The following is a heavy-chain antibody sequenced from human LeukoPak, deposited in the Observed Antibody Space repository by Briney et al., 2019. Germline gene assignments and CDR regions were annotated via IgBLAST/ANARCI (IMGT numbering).Heavy chain of an antibody. CDR1: GYTFTGYY. V-gene: IGHV1-2*04. J-gene: IGHJ3*02. CDR3: AREGCSSTSCYRGDAFDI. CDR2: INPNSGGT. D-gene: IGHD2-2*02. Sequence: ASVKVSCKASGYTFTGYYMHWVRQAPGQGLEWMGWINPNSGGTNYAQKFQGWVTMTRDTSISTAYMELSRLRSDDTAVYYCAREGCSSTSCYRGDAFDIWGQGTMVTVSS.